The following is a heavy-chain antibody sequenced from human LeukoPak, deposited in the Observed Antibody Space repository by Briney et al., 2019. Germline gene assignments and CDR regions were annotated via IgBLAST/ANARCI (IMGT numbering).Heavy chain of an antibody. CDR1: GGSISTYY. Sequence: SETLSLTFTVSGGSISTYYWSWIRQPAGKGLEWIGRIHSSGTTHYNPSLRSRVTLSIDTSKNQFSLKLSSVTAADTAVYYCGRLNLPAVSGAFDYWGQGTLVTVSS. CDR3: GRLNLPAVSGAFDY. CDR2: IHSSGTT. V-gene: IGHV4-4*07. J-gene: IGHJ4*02. D-gene: IGHD2-2*01.